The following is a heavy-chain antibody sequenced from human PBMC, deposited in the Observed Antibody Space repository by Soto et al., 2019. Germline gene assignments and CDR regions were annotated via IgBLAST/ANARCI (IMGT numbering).Heavy chain of an antibody. CDR3: ASLSLRFSYGIDV. V-gene: IGHV3-73*01. CDR2: IKNKPNNYAT. Sequence: GGSLRLSCAASGFTFSDSSMHWVRQTSGKGLEWVGRIKNKPNNYATAYAASVDGRFTISRDDAKNTAYLQMNSLRAEDTAVYFCASLSLRFSYGIDVCGQGTTVIVS. CDR1: GFTFSDSS. D-gene: IGHD3-3*01. J-gene: IGHJ6*02.